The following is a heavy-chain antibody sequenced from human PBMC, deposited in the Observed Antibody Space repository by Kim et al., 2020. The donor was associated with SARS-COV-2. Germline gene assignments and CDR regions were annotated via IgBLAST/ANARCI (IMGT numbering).Heavy chain of an antibody. V-gene: IGHV3-30*04. D-gene: IGHD2-2*01. CDR3: ARDISSTLGFDY. Sequence: GGSLRLSCAASGFTFSSYAMHWVRQAPGKGLEWVAVISYDGSNKYYADSVKGRFTISRDNSKNTLYLQMNSLRAEDTAVYYCARDISSTLGFDYWGQGTLVTVSS. CDR1: GFTFSSYA. CDR2: ISYDGSNK. J-gene: IGHJ4*02.